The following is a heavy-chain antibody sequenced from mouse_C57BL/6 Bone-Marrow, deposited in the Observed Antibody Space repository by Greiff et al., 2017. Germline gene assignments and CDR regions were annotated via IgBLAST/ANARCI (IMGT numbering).Heavy chain of an antibody. V-gene: IGHV1-54*01. Sequence: QVQLQQSGAELVRPGTSVKVSCKASGYAFTNYLIEWVKQRPGQGLEWIGVINPGRGGTNYNEKFKGKATLTADKSSSTAYMQRSSLTSEDSAVYFCARSKNWDSWFAYWGQGTLVTVSA. CDR1: GYAFTNYL. D-gene: IGHD4-1*01. CDR2: INPGRGGT. CDR3: ARSKNWDSWFAY. J-gene: IGHJ3*01.